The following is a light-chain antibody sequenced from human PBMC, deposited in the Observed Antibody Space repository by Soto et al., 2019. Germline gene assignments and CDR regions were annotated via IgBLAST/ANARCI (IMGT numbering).Light chain of an antibody. CDR1: QHVTTTY. V-gene: IGKV3-20*01. CDR3: QQYDSSFT. J-gene: IGKJ4*01. CDR2: GAS. Sequence: IVLTQSPATLSLSPGERATLSCTASQHVTTTYIAGYQQKFGQAPRLLIHGASTRATGTPDRFTGGGFGTDFTLTISRVEPEDFAVYYCQQYDSSFTFGGGTKVDIK.